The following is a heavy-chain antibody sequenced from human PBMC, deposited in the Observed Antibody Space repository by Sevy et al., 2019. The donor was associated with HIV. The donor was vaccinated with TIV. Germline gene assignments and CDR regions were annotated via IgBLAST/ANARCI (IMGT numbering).Heavy chain of an antibody. V-gene: IGHV3-23*01. Sequence: GGSLRLSCAASGFTFSNYAMSWVRQAPGKGLEWVSSISRSGGSTYYADSVKGRVTISVDNSKKTVYLQMNSLRAEETAVYYCAKVDVVVPVADYGLDVWGQGTTVTVSS. CDR2: ISRSGGST. J-gene: IGHJ6*02. D-gene: IGHD2-2*01. CDR3: AKVDVVVPVADYGLDV. CDR1: GFTFSNYA.